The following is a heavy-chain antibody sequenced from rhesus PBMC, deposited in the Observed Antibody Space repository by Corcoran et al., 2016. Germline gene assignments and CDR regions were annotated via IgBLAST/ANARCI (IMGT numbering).Heavy chain of an antibody. V-gene: IGHV2-1*01. CDR1: GFSLSTSGMG. Sequence: QVTLKESGPALVKPTQTLTLTCTFSGFSLSTSGMGVGWLRQPPGKPLVWLAHIYWDDDKRYSTSLKSRLTISKDTSKNQVVRTMTNMDPVDTATYYCARRYCTSTTCYAGYFDYWGQGVLVTVSS. CDR2: IYWDDDK. J-gene: IGHJ4*01. CDR3: ARRYCTSTTCYAGYFDY. D-gene: IGHD2-2*01.